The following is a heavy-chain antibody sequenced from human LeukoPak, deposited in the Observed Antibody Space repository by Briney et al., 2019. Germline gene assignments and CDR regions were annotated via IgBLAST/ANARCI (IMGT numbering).Heavy chain of an antibody. V-gene: IGHV3-20*04. CDR2: INWNGGTT. CDR1: GFTFDDYG. D-gene: IGHD3-22*01. CDR3: ASLYYYDSSGHP. J-gene: IGHJ5*02. Sequence: PGGSLRLSCAASGFTFDDYGMSWVRQAPGKGPEWVSGINWNGGTTGYADSVKGRFTISRDNAKNSLYLQMNSLRAEDTALYYCASLYYYDSSGHPWGQGTLVTVSS.